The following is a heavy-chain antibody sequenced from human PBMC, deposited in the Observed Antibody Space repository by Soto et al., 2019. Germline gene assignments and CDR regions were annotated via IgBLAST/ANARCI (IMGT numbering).Heavy chain of an antibody. V-gene: IGHV4-31*03. CDR2: IYYSGST. D-gene: IGHD6-6*01. Sequence: SETLSLTCTVSGGSIKSATYYWSWIRQHPGKGLEWIGYIYYSGSTFYNPPLKSRLTISVDTSKNQFSLKLSSVTAADTAVYYCARGRYSSSPHFDYWGQGTLVTVSS. CDR3: ARGRYSSSPHFDY. J-gene: IGHJ4*02. CDR1: GGSIKSATYY.